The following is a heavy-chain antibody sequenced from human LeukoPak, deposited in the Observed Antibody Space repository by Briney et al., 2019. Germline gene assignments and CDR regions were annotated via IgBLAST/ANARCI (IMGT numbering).Heavy chain of an antibody. CDR3: ARDLNYYDSSGYRHLHFDY. Sequence: GGSLRLSCAASGFTFSSYEMNWVRQAPGKGLEWVSYISSSGTTIYYADSVKGRFTISRDNAKNSLYLQMNSLRAEDTAVYYCARDLNYYDSSGYRHLHFDYWGQGTLVTVSS. CDR1: GFTFSSYE. V-gene: IGHV3-48*03. D-gene: IGHD3-22*01. CDR2: ISSSGTTI. J-gene: IGHJ4*02.